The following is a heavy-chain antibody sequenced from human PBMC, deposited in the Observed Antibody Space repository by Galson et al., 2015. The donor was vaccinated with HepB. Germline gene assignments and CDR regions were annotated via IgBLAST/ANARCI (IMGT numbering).Heavy chain of an antibody. Sequence: SLRLSCASSGFTFGDYAVNWFRQAPGKGLEWIGFIRRNTYGATTEYAASLKGRFSISRDDSKNIPHLQMNSLQTEDTAVYFCAREAAGLGGYFDYWGRGTLVTVSS. V-gene: IGHV3-49*03. CDR3: AREAAGLGGYFDY. CDR2: IRRNTYGATT. CDR1: GFTFGDYA. J-gene: IGHJ4*02. D-gene: IGHD6-13*01.